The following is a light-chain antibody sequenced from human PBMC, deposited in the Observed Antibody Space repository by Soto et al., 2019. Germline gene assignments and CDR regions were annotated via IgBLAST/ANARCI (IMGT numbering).Light chain of an antibody. J-gene: IGKJ1*01. V-gene: IGKV3-20*01. CDR3: QQYGSSPQT. CDR2: GAS. Sequence: EIVLTQSPGTLSLSPGERATLSCRASQSVSSSYLAWYQQKPGQAPWLLIYGASSRATGIPDRFSGSGSGTDFTLTISRLEPEDWAVYYCQQYGSSPQTFGQGTKVEIK. CDR1: QSVSSSY.